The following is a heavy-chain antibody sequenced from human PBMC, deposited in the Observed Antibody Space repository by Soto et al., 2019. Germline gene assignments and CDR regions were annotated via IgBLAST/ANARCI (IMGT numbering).Heavy chain of an antibody. Sequence: SVKVSCKASGGTFSSYAISWVRQAPGQGLEWMGGIIPIFGTANYAQKFQGRVTITADKSTSTAYMELSSLRSEDTAVYYCARSGFWSGYYPKYYGMDVWGQGTTVTVSS. CDR3: ARSGFWSGYYPKYYGMDV. CDR1: GGTFSSYA. D-gene: IGHD3-3*01. CDR2: IIPIFGTA. J-gene: IGHJ6*02. V-gene: IGHV1-69*06.